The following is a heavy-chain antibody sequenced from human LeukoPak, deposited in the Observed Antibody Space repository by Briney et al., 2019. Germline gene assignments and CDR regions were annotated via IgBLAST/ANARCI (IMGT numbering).Heavy chain of an antibody. J-gene: IGHJ3*02. CDR1: GGTFSRYA. CDR3: ARFSGNYSGVAFDI. D-gene: IGHD1-26*01. V-gene: IGHV1-69*01. Sequence: GSSVNVSCKTSGGTFSRYALSGVRQAPGQGLEWMGGIIPVFVKATYADEFQGRLTITADESTNTAYMELSSLRSEDTAVYYCARFSGNYSGVAFDIWGQGTMVTVSS. CDR2: IIPVFVKA.